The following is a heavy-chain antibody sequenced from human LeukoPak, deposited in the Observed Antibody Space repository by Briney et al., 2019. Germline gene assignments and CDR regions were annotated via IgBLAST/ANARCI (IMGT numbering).Heavy chain of an antibody. V-gene: IGHV4-39*01. D-gene: IGHD1-7*01. CDR2: IYYSGST. Sequence: PSETVSLTCTVSGGSISSSSYYWGWIRQPPGKGLEWIGSIYYSGSTYYNPSLKSRVTISVDTSRNQFSLKLSSVTAADTAVYYCARHKLELSDAFDIWGQGTMVTVSS. CDR1: GGSISSSSYY. J-gene: IGHJ3*02. CDR3: ARHKLELSDAFDI.